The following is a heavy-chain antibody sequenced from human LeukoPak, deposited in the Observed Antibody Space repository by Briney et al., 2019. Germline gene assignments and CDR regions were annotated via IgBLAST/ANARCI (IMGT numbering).Heavy chain of an antibody. CDR2: IKQGGSEK. V-gene: IGHV3-7*03. CDR3: ARLWGYCSSTSCYK. CDR1: GFTFSSYW. Sequence: PGGSLRLSCAASGFTFSSYWMSWVRQAPGKGLEWVANIKQGGSEKYYVDSVKGRFTISRDNAKNSLYLQMNSLRAEDTAVYYCARLWGYCSSTSCYKWGQGTLVTVSS. D-gene: IGHD2-2*02. J-gene: IGHJ4*02.